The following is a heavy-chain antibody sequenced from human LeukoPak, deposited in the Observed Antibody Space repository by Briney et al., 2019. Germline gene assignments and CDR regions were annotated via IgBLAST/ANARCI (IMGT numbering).Heavy chain of an antibody. V-gene: IGHV3-23*01. D-gene: IGHD3-10*01. CDR1: GFILKNNA. J-gene: IGHJ3*02. Sequence: GGSLRLFCAASGFILKNNAMSWVRQSPGKGLEWGGLEWVSTISSSGGSTYYADSVLGRFLISRDISKNTLYLQMDSLRAEDTAVYYCAKDLSAMVRGVIMSAFDIWGRGTIVSVSS. CDR3: AKDLSAMVRGVIMSAFDI. CDR2: ISSSGGST.